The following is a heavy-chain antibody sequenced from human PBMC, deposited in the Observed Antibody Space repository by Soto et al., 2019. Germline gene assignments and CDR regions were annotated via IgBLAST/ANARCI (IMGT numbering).Heavy chain of an antibody. D-gene: IGHD4-4*01. CDR3: TSEKGWRQSPLDS. V-gene: IGHV3-15*01. CDR2: IKSKSSGGTT. Sequence: LVESGGGLVKPGGSIRLSCAASGFIFRNAWMSWVRQAPGKGLEWVGRIKSKSSGGTTDYAAPVEGRVTITRDDSKSILYLQMTSLTVEATAVYFCTSEKGWRQSPLDSWGQGALVTVSS. CDR1: GFIFRNAW. J-gene: IGHJ5*01.